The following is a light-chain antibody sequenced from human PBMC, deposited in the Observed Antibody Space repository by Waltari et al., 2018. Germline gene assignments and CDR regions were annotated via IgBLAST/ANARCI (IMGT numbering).Light chain of an antibody. Sequence: DIVLTQSPGTLSLSPGERGTLSCRASQRVNSNYLAWYQHKPGQAPRLLIYGASGRATGIPDRFSGSGSGTDFTLTISRLEPEDFAVYYCQYYGSSASFGPGTKVDI. V-gene: IGKV3-20*01. CDR2: GAS. CDR3: QYYGSSAS. J-gene: IGKJ3*01. CDR1: QRVNSNY.